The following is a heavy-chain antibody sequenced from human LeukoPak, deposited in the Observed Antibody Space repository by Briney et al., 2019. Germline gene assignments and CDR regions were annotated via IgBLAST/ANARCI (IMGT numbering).Heavy chain of an antibody. J-gene: IGHJ4*02. CDR1: GVSISSSSYY. CDR2: IYYSGST. V-gene: IGHV4-39*01. Sequence: SSETLSLTCTVSGVSISSSSYYWGWIRQPPGKGLEWIGSIYYSGSTYYHPSLKSRITISVDTSKNQFSLQLSSVTAADTAVCYCALWGSSSFTHWGQGTLVTVSS. D-gene: IGHD6-13*01. CDR3: ALWGSSSFTH.